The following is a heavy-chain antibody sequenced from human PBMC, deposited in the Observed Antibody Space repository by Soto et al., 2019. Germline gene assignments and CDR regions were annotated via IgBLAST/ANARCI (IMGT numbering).Heavy chain of an antibody. Sequence: PGGSLRLSCAASGFTFSSFAMTWVRQAPGKGLEWVSTISGTGVSTFYADSVKGRFTISRDNSRNTMYLQLNSLRAEDTALYYCALGTPAATGSPGGVDHWGQGTLVTVSS. CDR2: ISGTGVST. J-gene: IGHJ4*02. CDR1: GFTFSSFA. CDR3: ALGTPAATGSPGGVDH. D-gene: IGHD6-13*01. V-gene: IGHV3-23*01.